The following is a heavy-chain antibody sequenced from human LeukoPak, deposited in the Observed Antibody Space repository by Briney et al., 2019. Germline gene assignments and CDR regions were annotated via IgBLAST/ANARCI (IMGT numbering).Heavy chain of an antibody. V-gene: IGHV3-23*01. CDR1: GFTFSSYA. D-gene: IGHD1-26*01. CDR3: PKSPNSGSFPYFWY. Sequence: QPGGSLRLSCAASGFTFSSYAIGWVRQAPGKGLEWVSGISGSGGSTYYADSVQGRFTFSRDNSKNTLYLQMTSLRADDTAVYYCPKSPNSGSFPYFWYWGQGTLVTVSS. CDR2: ISGSGGST. J-gene: IGHJ4*02.